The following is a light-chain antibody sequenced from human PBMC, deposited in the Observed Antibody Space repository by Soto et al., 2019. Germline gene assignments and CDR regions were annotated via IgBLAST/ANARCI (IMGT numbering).Light chain of an antibody. CDR3: HQYNDWPYT. J-gene: IGKJ2*01. Sequence: EIVMTQSPATLSVSPGERATLSCRASQSVSSNVAWYQQRPGQAPRLLVFGASTRASGFPVRFSGSGSGTEFTLTISSLQSEDFAIYYCHQYNDWPYTFGQGTKLEIK. CDR2: GAS. V-gene: IGKV3-15*01. CDR1: QSVSSN.